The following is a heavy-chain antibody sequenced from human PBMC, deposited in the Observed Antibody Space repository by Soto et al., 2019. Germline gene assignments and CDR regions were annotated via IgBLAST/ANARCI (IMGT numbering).Heavy chain of an antibody. J-gene: IGHJ3*02. CDR3: ASSCSGGSCYRFDAFDI. V-gene: IGHV1-69*02. CDR1: GGTFSSYT. D-gene: IGHD2-15*01. Sequence: SVKVSCKASGGTFSSYTISWVRQAPGQGLEWMGRIIPILGIANYAQKFQGRVTITADKSTSTAYMELSSLRSEDTAVYYCASSCSGGSCYRFDAFDIWGQGTMVTVS. CDR2: IIPILGIA.